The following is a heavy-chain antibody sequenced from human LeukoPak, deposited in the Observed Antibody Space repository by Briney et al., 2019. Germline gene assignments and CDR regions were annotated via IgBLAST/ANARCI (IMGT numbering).Heavy chain of an antibody. D-gene: IGHD3-22*01. CDR2: IYSGGCT. Sequence: PGGSLRLSCAASGFTVSSNYMSWVRQAPGKGLEWVSVIYSGGCTYYADSVKGRFTISRDNSKNTLYLQMNGLRAEDTAVYYCARASNYYDSSGYYYYFDYWGQGTLVTVSS. CDR3: ARASNYYDSSGYYYYFDY. V-gene: IGHV3-66*01. J-gene: IGHJ4*02. CDR1: GFTVSSNY.